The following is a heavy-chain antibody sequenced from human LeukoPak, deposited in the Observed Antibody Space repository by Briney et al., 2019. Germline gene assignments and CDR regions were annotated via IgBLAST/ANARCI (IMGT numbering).Heavy chain of an antibody. CDR3: ARDRAEGKTWVEFDP. CDR1: GFIVNSYA. Sequence: GGSLRLSRAASGFIVNSYAMSWVRQAPGKGLAWVSLIYSDGVTQYADSVKGRFTISRDNSKNTLYLQMNSLRDEDTAVYFCARDRAEGKTWVEFDPWGQGTLVTVSS. J-gene: IGHJ5*02. CDR2: IYSDGVT. V-gene: IGHV3-66*02.